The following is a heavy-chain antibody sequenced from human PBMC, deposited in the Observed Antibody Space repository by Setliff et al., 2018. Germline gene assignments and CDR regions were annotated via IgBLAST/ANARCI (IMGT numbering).Heavy chain of an antibody. CDR2: INPSGGAT. CDR1: GGTFSIFV. CDR3: ARSGGSNWQTKLDY. Sequence: SVKVSCKASGGTFSIFVYSWVRQAPGQGLEWMGIINPSGGATNYAQKFQGRVTMTRNTSISTAYMELSSLRSEDMAVYYCARSGGSNWQTKLDYWGQGTLVTVSS. V-gene: IGHV1-8*01. D-gene: IGHD2-15*01. J-gene: IGHJ4*02.